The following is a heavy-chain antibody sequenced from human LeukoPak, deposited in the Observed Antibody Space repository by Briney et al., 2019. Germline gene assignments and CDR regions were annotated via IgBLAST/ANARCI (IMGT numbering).Heavy chain of an antibody. J-gene: IGHJ6*02. CDR1: GYTFTSYG. CDR3: ARTEAAAGMLYYYYGMDV. D-gene: IGHD6-13*01. CDR2: ISAYNGNT. V-gene: IGHV1-18*01. Sequence: ASVKVSCKASGYTFTSYGISWVRQAPGQGLEWMGWISAYNGNTNYAQKFQGRVTITADKSTSTAYMELSSLRSEDTAVYYCARTEAAAGMLYYYYGMDVWGQGTTVTVSS.